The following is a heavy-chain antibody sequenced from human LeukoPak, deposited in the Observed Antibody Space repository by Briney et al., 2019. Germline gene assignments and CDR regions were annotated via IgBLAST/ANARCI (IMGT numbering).Heavy chain of an antibody. V-gene: IGHV6-1*01. CDR3: AREFVGGQFDY. CDR1: GDSVSSNSAA. Sequence: SQTLSLTCAISGDSVSSNSAAWDWMRQSPSRGLEWLGRTYYRSKWYNEYALSVKSRVTINPDTSKNQFSLQLNSVTPEDTAVYYCAREFVGGQFDYWGQGALVTVSS. J-gene: IGHJ4*02. D-gene: IGHD3-16*01. CDR2: TYYRSKWYN.